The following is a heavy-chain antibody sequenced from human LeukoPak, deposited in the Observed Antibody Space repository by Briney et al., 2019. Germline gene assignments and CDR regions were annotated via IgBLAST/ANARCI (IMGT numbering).Heavy chain of an antibody. CDR3: ARGVPYYYGSGSYYLDY. Sequence: GGSLRLSCAASGFTFSSYAMHWVRQAPGKGLEWVSAISGSGGSTYYADSVKGRFTISRDNSKNTLYLQMNSLRADDTAVYYCARGVPYYYGSGSYYLDYWGQGTLVTVSS. CDR2: ISGSGGST. D-gene: IGHD3-10*01. CDR1: GFTFSSYA. J-gene: IGHJ4*02. V-gene: IGHV3-23*01.